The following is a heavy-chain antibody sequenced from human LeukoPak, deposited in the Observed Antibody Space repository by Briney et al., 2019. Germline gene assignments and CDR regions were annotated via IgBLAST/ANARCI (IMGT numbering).Heavy chain of an antibody. Sequence: SQTLSLTCTVSGGSISSGGYYWSWIRQHPGKGLEWIGYIYYSGSTYYNPSLKSRVTISVDTSKNQFSLKLSSVTAADTAVYYCARAGLTAAGWFDPWGQGTLVTVSS. CDR1: GGSISSGGYY. CDR3: ARAGLTAAGWFDP. CDR2: IYYSGST. D-gene: IGHD6-13*01. J-gene: IGHJ5*02. V-gene: IGHV4-31*03.